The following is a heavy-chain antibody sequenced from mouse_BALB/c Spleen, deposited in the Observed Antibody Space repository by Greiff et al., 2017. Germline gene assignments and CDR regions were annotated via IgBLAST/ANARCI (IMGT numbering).Heavy chain of an antibody. J-gene: IGHJ2*01. CDR3: ASLYDYYGVYFDY. CDR1: GFTFSSYG. Sequence: EVMLVESGGDLVKPGGSLKLSCAASGFTFSSYGMSWVRQTPDKRLEWVATISSGGSYTYYPDSVKGRFTISRDNAKNTLYLQMSSLKSEDTAMYYCASLYDYYGVYFDYWGQGTTLTVSS. V-gene: IGHV5-6*01. CDR2: ISSGGSYT. D-gene: IGHD1-1*01.